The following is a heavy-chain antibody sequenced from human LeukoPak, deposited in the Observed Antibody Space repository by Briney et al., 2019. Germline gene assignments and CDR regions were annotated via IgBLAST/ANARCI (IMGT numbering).Heavy chain of an antibody. CDR1: GFTFDDYA. CDR2: ISWNSGSI. J-gene: IGHJ1*01. D-gene: IGHD2-15*01. CDR3: PKGYSFTSGGGGPRVTSPQGGPPPQPFQ. V-gene: IGHV3-9*01. Sequence: GRSLRLSCTASGFTFDDYAMHWVRQAPGKGLEWVSGISWNSGSIGYADSVKGRFTISRDNAKNSLYLQMNSLRAEDTALYYCPKGYSFTSGGGGPRVTSPQGGPPPQPFQ.